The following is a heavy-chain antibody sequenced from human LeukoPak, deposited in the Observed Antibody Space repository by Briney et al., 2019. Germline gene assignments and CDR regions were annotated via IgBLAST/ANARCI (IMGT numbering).Heavy chain of an antibody. CDR3: ARIEWFTFDF. CDR1: GASISRYY. D-gene: IGHD3-3*01. CDR2: IYYSGTT. Sequence: SETLSLTCTVSGASISRYYWTWIRQPPGKGREWIGYIYYSGTTNYHPSLKSRVTISLDKSKNQFSLKLSSVTATDTAVYYCARIEWFTFDFWGQGTLVTVSS. V-gene: IGHV4-59*01. J-gene: IGHJ4*02.